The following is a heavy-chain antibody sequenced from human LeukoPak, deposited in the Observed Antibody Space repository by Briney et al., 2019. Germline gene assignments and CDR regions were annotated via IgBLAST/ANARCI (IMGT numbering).Heavy chain of an antibody. CDR3: AKVDDYYDSSGYYGY. J-gene: IGHJ4*02. Sequence: GGSLRLSCAASGFTFSSYAMSWVRQAPGKGLEWASAISGSGGSTYYADSVKGRFTISRDNSKNTLYLQMNSLRAEDTAVYYCAKVDDYYDSSGYYGYWGQGTLVTVSS. V-gene: IGHV3-23*01. CDR1: GFTFSSYA. D-gene: IGHD3-22*01. CDR2: ISGSGGST.